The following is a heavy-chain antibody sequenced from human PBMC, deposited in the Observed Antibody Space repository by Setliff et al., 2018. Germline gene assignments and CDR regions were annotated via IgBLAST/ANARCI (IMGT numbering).Heavy chain of an antibody. CDR1: GFTFSSYA. CDR2: ISGSAQTT. Sequence: LGGSLRLSCAASGFTFSSYAITWVRQAPGKGLEWVSMISGSAQTTYYADSVKGRFTISRDNSKNTVYLEMNSLRAEDTAVYYCARKIAENLNWFDPWGQGTLVTVSS. CDR3: ARKIAENLNWFDP. D-gene: IGHD6-13*01. J-gene: IGHJ5*02. V-gene: IGHV3-23*01.